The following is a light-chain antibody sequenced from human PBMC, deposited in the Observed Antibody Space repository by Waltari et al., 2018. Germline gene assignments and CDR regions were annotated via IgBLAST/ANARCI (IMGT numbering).Light chain of an antibody. CDR1: ESIRGS. V-gene: IGKV3-20*01. CDR3: QHYVSLPAT. Sequence: EIVLTQSTGTLSLSPGERAPLSCRASESIRGSLAWYQQKPGQAPRLLIYDASSRATGIPDRFSGSGSGTDFSLSISRLEPEDFAVYYCQHYVSLPATFGQGTKVEIK. J-gene: IGKJ1*01. CDR2: DAS.